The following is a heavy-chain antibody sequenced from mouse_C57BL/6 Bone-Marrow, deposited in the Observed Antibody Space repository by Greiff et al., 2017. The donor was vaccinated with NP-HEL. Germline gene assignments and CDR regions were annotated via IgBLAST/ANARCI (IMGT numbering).Heavy chain of an antibody. J-gene: IGHJ3*01. D-gene: IGHD2-2*01. CDR2: IYPRSGNT. CDR3: ASNYYGYDGGFAY. Sequence: QVHVKQSGAELARPGASVKLSCKASGYTFTSYGISWVKQRTGQGLEWIGEIYPRSGNTYYNEKFKGKATLTADKSSSTAYMELRSLTSEDSAVYFCASNYYGYDGGFAYWGQGTLVTVSA. V-gene: IGHV1-81*01. CDR1: GYTFTSYG.